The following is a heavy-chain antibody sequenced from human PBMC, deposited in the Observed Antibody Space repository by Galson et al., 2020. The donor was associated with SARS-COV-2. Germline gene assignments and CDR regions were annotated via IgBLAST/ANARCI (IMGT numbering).Heavy chain of an antibody. D-gene: IGHD3-22*01. V-gene: IGHV2-70*11. CDR3: ARSHYYDSSGYYSNDAFDI. J-gene: IGHJ3*02. CDR2: IDWDDDK. Sequence: ALEWLARIDWDDDKYYSTSLKTRLTISKDTSKNQVVLTMTNMDPVDTATYYCARSHYYDSSGYYSNDAFDIWGQGTMVTVSS.